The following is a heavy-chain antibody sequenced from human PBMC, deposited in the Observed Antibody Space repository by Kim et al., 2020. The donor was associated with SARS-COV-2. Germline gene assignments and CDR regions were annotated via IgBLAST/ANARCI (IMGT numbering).Heavy chain of an antibody. CDR2: ST. D-gene: IGHD3-10*01. J-gene: IGHJ4*02. V-gene: IGHV3-53*01. CDR3: ARIRFTYFDY. Sequence: STYYADSGEGRFTISRDNSKNNVYLQMNSLRVEDTAVYYCARIRFTYFDYWGQGTLVTVSS.